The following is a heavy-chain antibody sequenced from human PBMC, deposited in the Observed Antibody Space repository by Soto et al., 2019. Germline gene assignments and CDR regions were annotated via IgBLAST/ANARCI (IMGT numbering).Heavy chain of an antibody. V-gene: IGHV5-10-1*01. Sequence: GASLKISCKGSGYSFAGYWITWVRQKPGKGLEWMGRIDPSDSQTYYSPSFRGHVTISVTKSITTVFLQWSSLRASDTAMYYCARVAITMIVVETHAFDIWGQGTMVTVSS. J-gene: IGHJ3*02. CDR1: GYSFAGYW. CDR2: IDPSDSQT. D-gene: IGHD3-22*01. CDR3: ARVAITMIVVETHAFDI.